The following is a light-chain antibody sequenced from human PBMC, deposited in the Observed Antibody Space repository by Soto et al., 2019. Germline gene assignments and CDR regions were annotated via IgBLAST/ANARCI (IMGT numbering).Light chain of an antibody. J-gene: IGLJ3*02. V-gene: IGLV1-40*01. CDR2: GNS. Sequence: QSVLTQPPSVSGAPGQRVTISCTGSSSNIEAGYDGHWYQQLPGTAPKLLIYGNSNRPSGVPDRFSGSKSGTSASLAITGLQAEDEADYYCQSYDSSLSAGVFGGGTKLTVL. CDR1: SSNIEAGYD. CDR3: QSYDSSLSAGV.